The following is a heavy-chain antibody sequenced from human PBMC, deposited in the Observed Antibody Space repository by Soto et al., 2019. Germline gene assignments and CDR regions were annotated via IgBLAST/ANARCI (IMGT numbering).Heavy chain of an antibody. CDR2: INPSGGST. CDR1: GYTFTSYY. J-gene: IGHJ6*02. CDR3: ARVGATTRDYYYYYGMDV. D-gene: IGHD1-26*01. Sequence: GASVKASCKASGYTFTSYYMHWVRQAPGQGLEWMGIINPSGGSTSYAQKFQGRVTMTRDTSTSTVYMELSSLRSEDTAVYYCARVGATTRDYYYYYGMDVWGQGTTVTVSS. V-gene: IGHV1-46*01.